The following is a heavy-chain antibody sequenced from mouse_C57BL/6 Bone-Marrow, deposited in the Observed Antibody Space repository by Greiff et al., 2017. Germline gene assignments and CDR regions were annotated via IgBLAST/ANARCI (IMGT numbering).Heavy chain of an antibody. Sequence: EVQLVESGPELVKPGASVKISCKASGYTFTDYYMNWVKQSHGKSLEWIGDINPNNGGTSYNQKFKGKATLTVDKSSSTAYLELRSLTSEDSAVYYCGYGSSEYYFDYWGQGTTLTVSS. D-gene: IGHD1-1*01. CDR1: GYTFTDYY. CDR2: INPNNGGT. CDR3: GYGSSEYYFDY. J-gene: IGHJ2*01. V-gene: IGHV1-26*01.